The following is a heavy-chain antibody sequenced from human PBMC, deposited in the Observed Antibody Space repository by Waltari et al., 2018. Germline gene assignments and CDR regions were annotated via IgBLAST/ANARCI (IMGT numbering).Heavy chain of an antibody. CDR3: ARGRWDSSSWSPTENWFDP. V-gene: IGHV1-69*01. CDR1: GGTFSSYA. J-gene: IGHJ5*02. D-gene: IGHD6-13*01. Sequence: QVQLVQSGAEVKKPGSSVKVSCKASGGTFSSYAISWVRQAPGQGLEWMGGILPNFGTANYAQKFQGRVTITADESTSTAYMELSSLRSEDMAVYYCARGRWDSSSWSPTENWFDPWGQGTLVTVSS. CDR2: ILPNFGTA.